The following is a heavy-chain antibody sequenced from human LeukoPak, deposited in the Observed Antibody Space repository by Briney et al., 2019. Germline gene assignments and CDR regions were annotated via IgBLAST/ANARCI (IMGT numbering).Heavy chain of an antibody. V-gene: IGHV3-48*01. CDR2: ISSSSSTI. CDR1: GFTFSSYG. CDR3: ARDSMGIAAAGPNWYFDL. D-gene: IGHD6-13*01. J-gene: IGHJ2*01. Sequence: GGSLRLSCAASGFTFSSYGMHWVRQAPGKGLEWVSYISSSSSTIYYADSVKGRFTISRDNAKNSLYLQMNSLRAEDTAVYYCARDSMGIAAAGPNWYFDLWGRGTLVTVSS.